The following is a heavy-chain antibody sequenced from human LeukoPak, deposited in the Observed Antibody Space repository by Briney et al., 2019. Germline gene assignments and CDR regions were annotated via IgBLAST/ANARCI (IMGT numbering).Heavy chain of an antibody. Sequence: PSQTLSLTCTVSGGSISSGSYYWSWIRQPAGKGLEWIVRIYTSGSTNYNPSLKSRVTISVDTSKNQFSLKLSSVTAADTAVYYCAAQVGATRYWGQGTLVTVSS. CDR2: IYTSGST. V-gene: IGHV4-61*02. D-gene: IGHD1-26*01. CDR3: AAQVGATRY. J-gene: IGHJ4*02. CDR1: GGSISSGSYY.